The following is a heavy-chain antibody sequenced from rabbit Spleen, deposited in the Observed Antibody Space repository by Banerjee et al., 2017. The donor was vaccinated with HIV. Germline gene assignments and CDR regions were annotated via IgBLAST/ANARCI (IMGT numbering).Heavy chain of an antibody. D-gene: IGHD8-1*01. V-gene: IGHV1S40*01. Sequence: QSLEESGGDLVKPGASLTLTCTVSGFSFSTSYWICWVRQAPGKGLEWIGCIKPLSGSTYYASWAKGRFTISKASSTTVTLQMTSLTVADTATYFCARDTGSSFSSYGMDLWGPGTLVTVS. CDR3: ARDTGSSFSSYGMDL. CDR2: IKPLSGST. J-gene: IGHJ6*01. CDR1: GFSFSTSYW.